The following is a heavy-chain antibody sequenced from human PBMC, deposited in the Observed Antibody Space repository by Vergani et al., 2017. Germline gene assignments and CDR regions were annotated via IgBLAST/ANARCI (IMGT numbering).Heavy chain of an antibody. CDR2: INPSGGHT. J-gene: IGHJ4*02. V-gene: IGHV1-46*03. CDR1: GYTFSNYY. D-gene: IGHD3-9*01. Sequence: VQVVPSGAEVKKSGASVKVSCKTSGYTFSNYYMPWVRQAPGQGLEWMGIINPSGGHTNYAQKFQGRVTMTRDTSTSTVYMELSSLRSEDTAIYYCARWDYGILTGYRYWGQGTLVTVSS. CDR3: ARWDYGILTGYRY.